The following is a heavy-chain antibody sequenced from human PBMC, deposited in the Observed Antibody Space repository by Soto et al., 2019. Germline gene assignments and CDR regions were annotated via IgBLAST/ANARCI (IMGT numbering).Heavy chain of an antibody. CDR1: GFTFSNYW. CDR2: INGDGSTT. V-gene: IGHV3-74*01. J-gene: IGHJ4*02. Sequence: EVQLVESGGGLVQPGGSLRLSCAASGFTFSNYWMHWVRQVPGQGLVWVSRINGDGSTTNYADSVRGRFTISRDNAKNTLYLQMNGLRADDTAIYYCATKGNTNPWFVGDFWGPGTLVTVSS. D-gene: IGHD3-10*01. CDR3: ATKGNTNPWFVGDF.